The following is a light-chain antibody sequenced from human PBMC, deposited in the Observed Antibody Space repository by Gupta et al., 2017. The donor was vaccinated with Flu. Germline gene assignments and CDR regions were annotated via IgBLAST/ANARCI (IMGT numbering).Light chain of an antibody. CDR2: EGS. Sequence: SITISCTGTSSDVGSYNLVSWYQQHPGKAPKLMIYEGSKRPSGVSNRFSGSKSGNTASLTISGLQAEDEADYSCCSYAGSSTFVFGTGTKVTVL. CDR3: CSYAGSSTFV. V-gene: IGLV2-23*01. CDR1: SSDVGSYNL. J-gene: IGLJ1*01.